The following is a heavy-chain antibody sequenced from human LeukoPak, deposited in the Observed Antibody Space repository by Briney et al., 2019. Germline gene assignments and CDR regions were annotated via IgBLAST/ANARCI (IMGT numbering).Heavy chain of an antibody. CDR3: ATLVGANPFDY. Sequence: GGSLRLSCAASGFTFSSYWMHWVRQAPGKGLVWVSRINSDGSSTSYADSVKGRFTISRDNAKNTLYLQMNSLRAEDTAVYYCATLVGANPFDYWGQGTLVTVSS. J-gene: IGHJ4*02. CDR1: GFTFSSYW. D-gene: IGHD1-26*01. V-gene: IGHV3-74*01. CDR2: INSDGSST.